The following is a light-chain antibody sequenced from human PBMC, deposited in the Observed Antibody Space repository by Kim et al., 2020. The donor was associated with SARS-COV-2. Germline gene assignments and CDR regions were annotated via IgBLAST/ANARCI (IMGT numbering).Light chain of an antibody. J-gene: IGKJ1*01. CDR3: QQYNSWPQT. CDR1: QTVSSS. Sequence: EIATTQSPATLSVSPGERVTLSCRASQTVSSSFAWYQQKPGQPPRVLIYDASSRATGIPARFSGSGSGTEFTLTISSLQSEDFAVYYCQQYNSWPQTFGQGTKVDIK. CDR2: DAS. V-gene: IGKV3-15*01.